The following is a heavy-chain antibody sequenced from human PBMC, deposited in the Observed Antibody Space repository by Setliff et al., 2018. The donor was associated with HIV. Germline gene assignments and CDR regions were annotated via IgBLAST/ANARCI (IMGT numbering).Heavy chain of an antibody. V-gene: IGHV4-39*02. CDR1: GDSISSGGYY. CDR2: VHDRGGT. CDR3: ARDLGYGDYDRNYYYGMDV. Sequence: SETLSLTCSVSGDSISSGGYYWAWIRQPPGKGLEWIGGVHDRGGTYNNPSLKSRVTLSVDTSKTHFFLKLTSVTAADTATYYCARDLGYGDYDRNYYYGMDVGGQGTTVTVS. D-gene: IGHD4-17*01. J-gene: IGHJ6*02.